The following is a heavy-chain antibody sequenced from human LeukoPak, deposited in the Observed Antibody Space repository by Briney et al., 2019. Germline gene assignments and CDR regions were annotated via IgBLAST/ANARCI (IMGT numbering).Heavy chain of an antibody. CDR3: ARVRVDTAMVTKGPYYYYMDV. V-gene: IGHV3-11*04. J-gene: IGHJ6*03. D-gene: IGHD5-18*01. CDR1: GFTFSDYY. CDR2: ISSSGSTI. Sequence: KAGGSLRLSCAASGFTFSDYYMSGIRQAPGKGLEWVSHISSSGSTIYYADSVKGRFTISRDNAKNSLYLQMNSLRAEDTAVYYCARVRVDTAMVTKGPYYYYMDVWGKGTTVTVSS.